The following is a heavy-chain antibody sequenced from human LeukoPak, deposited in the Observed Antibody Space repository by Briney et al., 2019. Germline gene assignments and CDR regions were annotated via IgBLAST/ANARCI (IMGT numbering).Heavy chain of an antibody. Sequence: PGGSLRLSCAASGFTFDDYGMSWVRQAPGKGLEWVSSISSSSSYIYYADSVKGRFTISRDNAKNSLYLQMNSLRAEDTAVYYCARPEGYCSSTSCQYYYYYYMDVWGKGTTVTVSS. V-gene: IGHV3-21*01. D-gene: IGHD2-2*01. J-gene: IGHJ6*03. CDR3: ARPEGYCSSTSCQYYYYYYMDV. CDR1: GFTFDDYG. CDR2: ISSSSSYI.